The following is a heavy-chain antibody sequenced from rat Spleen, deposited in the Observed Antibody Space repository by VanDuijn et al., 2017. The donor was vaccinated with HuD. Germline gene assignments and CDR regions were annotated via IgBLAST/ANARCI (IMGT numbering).Heavy chain of an antibody. Sequence: EVQLQESGPGLVKPSQSLSLTCSVTGYSITSNYWAWIRKFPGNKMEWMGYISFSGSTSYNPSLKSRISITRDTSKNQFFLLVNSVTSEDTATSYCARGGNYYYVMDAWGKGASVTVSS. CDR2: ISFSGST. CDR1: GYSITSNY. J-gene: IGHJ4*01. CDR3: ARGGNYYYVMDA. D-gene: IGHD1-10*01. V-gene: IGHV3-1*01.